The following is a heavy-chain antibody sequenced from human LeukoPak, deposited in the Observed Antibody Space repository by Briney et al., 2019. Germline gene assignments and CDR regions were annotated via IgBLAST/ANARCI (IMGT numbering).Heavy chain of an antibody. CDR1: GYSFTSSW. Sequence: GESPEISCKGSGYSFTSSWIGWVRQMPGKGLEWMGIIYPGDSDTRYSPSFQGQVTISADKSVSTAYLQWSSLKASDTAMYYCARFSVGGTYYPDYWGKGTMVSVSS. D-gene: IGHD1-26*01. CDR3: ARFSVGGTYYPDY. J-gene: IGHJ4*02. CDR2: IYPGDSDT. V-gene: IGHV5-51*01.